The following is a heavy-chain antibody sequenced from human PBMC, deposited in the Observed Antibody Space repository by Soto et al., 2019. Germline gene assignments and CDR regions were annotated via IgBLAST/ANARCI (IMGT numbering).Heavy chain of an antibody. CDR3: ARDPKTSGGQHWAFNYFDS. CDR1: GFSFSISP. V-gene: IGHV3-30-3*01. Sequence: AGSLRLSCAASGFSFSISPMHWVRQAPGKGPEWVALISYDGTNKFYADSVKGRFTISRDNSKSTLYLQVDSLRPEDAAVYYCARDPKTSGGQHWAFNYFDSWGQGTLVTVSS. CDR2: ISYDGTNK. D-gene: IGHD7-27*01. J-gene: IGHJ4*02.